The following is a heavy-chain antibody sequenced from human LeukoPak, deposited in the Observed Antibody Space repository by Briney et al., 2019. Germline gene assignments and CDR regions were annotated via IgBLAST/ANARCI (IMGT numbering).Heavy chain of an antibody. V-gene: IGHV3-33*03. CDR1: RFSFSSYG. Sequence: GRSLRLSCAASRFSFSSYGMHWVRQAPGKGLEWVAVIWYDGSKTYYADSVKGRFTISRDNSKNTLYLQMNRLRDEDTALYFCARGPAGVRKPFDVWGQVTMVTVSS. CDR2: IWYDGSKT. D-gene: IGHD1-14*01. CDR3: ARGPAGVRKPFDV. J-gene: IGHJ3*01.